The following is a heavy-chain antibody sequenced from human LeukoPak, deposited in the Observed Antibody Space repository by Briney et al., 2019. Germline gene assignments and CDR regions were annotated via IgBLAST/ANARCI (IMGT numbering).Heavy chain of an antibody. CDR1: GFTFDDYG. J-gene: IGHJ4*02. CDR2: INWNGGST. CDR3: AREGYCSSTSCSLDY. V-gene: IGHV3-20*04. D-gene: IGHD2-2*01. Sequence: GGSLRLSCAASGFTFDDYGMSWVRQAPGKGLEWVSGINWNGGSTGYADSVKGRFTISRDNAKNSLYLQVNSLRAEDTALYYCAREGYCSSTSCSLDYWGQGTLVTVSS.